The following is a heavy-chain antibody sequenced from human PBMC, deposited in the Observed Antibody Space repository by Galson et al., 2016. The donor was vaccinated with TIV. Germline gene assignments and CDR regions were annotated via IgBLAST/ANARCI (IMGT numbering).Heavy chain of an antibody. CDR3: ARDRTLPGYYYNGMDV. CDR2: TYYRSKWYN. J-gene: IGHJ6*02. D-gene: IGHD1/OR15-1a*01. Sequence: CAISGVSVSSNSAWNWIRQSPSRGLEWLGRTYYRSKWYNDYALSVKSRITINPDTSKNQFSLQLNSMTPEDTAVYYCARDRTLPGYYYNGMDVWGQGTTVTVSS. V-gene: IGHV6-1*01. CDR1: GVSVSSNSA.